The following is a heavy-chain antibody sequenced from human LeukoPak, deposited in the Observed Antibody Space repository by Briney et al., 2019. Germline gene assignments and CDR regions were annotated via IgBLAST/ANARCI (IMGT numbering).Heavy chain of an antibody. CDR3: ARVHDTSGYFYFFDF. CDR1: GGSISSGGYS. V-gene: IGHV4-30-2*01. D-gene: IGHD3-22*01. CDR2: IYHSGST. J-gene: IGHJ4*02. Sequence: PSQTLSLTCAVSGGSISSGGYSWNWIRQPPGKGLEWIVYIYHSGSTYYNPSLKSRVTISVDTSKSQFSMELRSVTAADTAVFYCARVHDTSGYFYFFDFWGQGTLVTVSS.